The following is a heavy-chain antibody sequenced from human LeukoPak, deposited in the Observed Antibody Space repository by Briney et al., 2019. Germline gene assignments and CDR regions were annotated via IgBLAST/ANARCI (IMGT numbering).Heavy chain of an antibody. J-gene: IGHJ6*02. CDR1: GGPFSGYY. D-gene: IGHD3-10*01. Sequence: SETLSLTCAVYGGPFSGYYWSWIRQPPGKGLEWIGEINHSGSTNYNPSLKSRVTISVDTSKNQFSLKLSSVTAADTAVYYCASRGEAYYYGSGSYRLHYYYGMDVWGQGTTVTVSS. V-gene: IGHV4-34*01. CDR3: ASRGEAYYYGSGSYRLHYYYGMDV. CDR2: INHSGST.